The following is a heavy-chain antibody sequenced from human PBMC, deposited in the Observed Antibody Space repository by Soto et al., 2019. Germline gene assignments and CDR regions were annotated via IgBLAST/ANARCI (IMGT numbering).Heavy chain of an antibody. D-gene: IGHD3-10*01. Sequence: GASVKVSCKASGDIFNSYFISWIRQAPGEGLEWMGGITPLFGTANYAQKFQGRVTLTADESTTTAYMELSGLRFEDTAMYYCAGAQWGGLWFGGDAFDIWGQGTMVTVSS. CDR1: GDIFNSYF. CDR3: AGAQWGGLWFGGDAFDI. CDR2: ITPLFGTA. V-gene: IGHV1-69*13. J-gene: IGHJ3*02.